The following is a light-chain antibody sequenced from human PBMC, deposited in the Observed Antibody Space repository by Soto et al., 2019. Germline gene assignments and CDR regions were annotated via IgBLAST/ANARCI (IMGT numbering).Light chain of an antibody. V-gene: IGKV3-20*01. CDR2: GAS. CDR3: QQYGGSPQT. Sequence: EIVLTQSPGTLSLSPGERATLSCRASQSVSKYLAWYQQKPGQAPRLLIYGASSRATGIPDRFSGSGSGTDFTLTISRLEPEDFAVYYCQQYGGSPQTFGQGTKV. J-gene: IGKJ1*01. CDR1: QSVSKY.